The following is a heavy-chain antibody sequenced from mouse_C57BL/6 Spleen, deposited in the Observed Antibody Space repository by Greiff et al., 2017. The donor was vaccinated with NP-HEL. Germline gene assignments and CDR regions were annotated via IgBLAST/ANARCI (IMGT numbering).Heavy chain of an antibody. CDR3: ARSGMYYYGSNWYFDV. V-gene: IGHV1-61*01. CDR1: GYTFTSYW. J-gene: IGHJ1*03. CDR2: IYPSDSEN. Sequence: VQLQQPGAELVRPGSSVKLSCKASGYTFTSYWMDWVKQRPGQGLEWIGNIYPSDSENHYKQKFKDKAPLTVDKSSSTAYMQRSSLTSEDSAVYYCARSGMYYYGSNWYFDVWGTGTTVTVSS. D-gene: IGHD1-1*01.